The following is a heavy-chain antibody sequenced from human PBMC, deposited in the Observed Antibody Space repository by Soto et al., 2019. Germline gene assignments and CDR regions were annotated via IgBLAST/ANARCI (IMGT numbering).Heavy chain of an antibody. CDR1: GCSMTSYY. D-gene: IGHD3-3*01. CDR2: IHGSGTT. J-gene: IGHJ4*02. CDR3: ARSSVWSGASHFHY. V-gene: IGHV4-4*07. Sequence: PSETLSLTCAVSGCSMTSYYWSWIRQSAEKGLEWIGRIHGSGTTNYNPSLKSRITMSVDTSKNQFSLNLRSVTAADTAVYFCARSSVWSGASHFHYWGQGTLVTVSS.